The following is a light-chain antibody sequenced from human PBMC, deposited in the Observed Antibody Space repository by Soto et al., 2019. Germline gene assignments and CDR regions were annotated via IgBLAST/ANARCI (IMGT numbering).Light chain of an antibody. V-gene: IGKV3-20*01. CDR2: GAS. CDR3: QQYDSLPIT. Sequence: EIVLTQSPGTLSLSPGERATLSCRASQSVSSSSLAWYQQKPGQAPRLLIYGASSRATGIPHRFSGSGSGTDFTLTISRLEPEDFAVYYCQQYDSLPITFGQGTRLEIK. CDR1: QSVSSSS. J-gene: IGKJ5*01.